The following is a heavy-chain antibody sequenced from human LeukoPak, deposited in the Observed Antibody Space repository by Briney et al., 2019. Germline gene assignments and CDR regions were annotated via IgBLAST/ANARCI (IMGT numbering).Heavy chain of an antibody. J-gene: IGHJ4*02. V-gene: IGHV3-49*04. CDR2: IASETYGGTA. CDR3: TRDQTPYY. Sequence: GGSLRLFCTASGFTFGDYAMTWVRQAPGKGLEWVGFIASETYGGTAEYAASVKGRFTISRDDSKGIAYLQMNSLETEDTAVYYCTRDQTPYYWGQGTLVTVSS. CDR1: GFTFGDYA.